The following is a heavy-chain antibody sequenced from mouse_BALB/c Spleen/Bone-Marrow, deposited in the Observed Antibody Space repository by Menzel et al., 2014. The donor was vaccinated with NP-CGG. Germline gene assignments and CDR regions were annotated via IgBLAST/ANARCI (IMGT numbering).Heavy chain of an antibody. CDR2: IRNKANGYTT. CDR1: GFTFTDYY. J-gene: IGHJ2*01. V-gene: IGHV7-3*02. Sequence: EVKVVESGGGLVQPGGSLRLSCATSGFTFTDYYMSWVRQPPGKALEWLGFIRNKANGYTTEYSASVKGRFTISRDNSQSILYLRMNTLRAEDSATYYCARGGNDLDYWGQGTTLTVSS. D-gene: IGHD2-3*01. CDR3: ARGGNDLDY.